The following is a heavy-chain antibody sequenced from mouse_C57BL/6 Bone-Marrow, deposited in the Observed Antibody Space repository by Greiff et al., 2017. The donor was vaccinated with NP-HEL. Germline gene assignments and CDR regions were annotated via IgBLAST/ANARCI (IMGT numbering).Heavy chain of an antibody. CDR1: EYAFPYHD. CDR3: ARHDYDYLAY. CDR2: INSDGGST. Sequence: EVKLMESGGGLVQPGESLKLSCESNEYAFPYHDMSWVRKTPEKRLELVAAINSDGGSTYYPDNMEGRFIISRDNTKRTLYLQMRSLRSEDTALYYCARHDYDYLAYWGQGTLVTVSA. J-gene: IGHJ3*01. D-gene: IGHD2-4*01. V-gene: IGHV5-2*01.